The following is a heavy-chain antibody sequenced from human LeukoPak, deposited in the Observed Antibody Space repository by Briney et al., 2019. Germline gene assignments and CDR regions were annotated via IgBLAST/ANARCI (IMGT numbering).Heavy chain of an antibody. Sequence: SETLSLTCTVSGGSINSKNYYWGWIRQPPGKGLEWIGSIYYSGSTYYNPSLKSRVTISVDTSKNQFSLKLSSVTAADTAVYYCARDSSSWGGGLFDYWGQGTLVTVSS. J-gene: IGHJ4*02. CDR1: GGSINSKNYY. D-gene: IGHD6-13*01. CDR2: IYYSGST. CDR3: ARDSSSWGGGLFDY. V-gene: IGHV4-39*01.